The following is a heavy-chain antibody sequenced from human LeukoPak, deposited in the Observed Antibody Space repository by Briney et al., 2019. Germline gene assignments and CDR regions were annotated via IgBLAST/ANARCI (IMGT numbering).Heavy chain of an antibody. CDR3: AKERDYYDSSGYYYGTSGFDY. J-gene: IGHJ4*02. D-gene: IGHD3-22*01. Sequence: GGSLRLSCAASGFTFSSYAMSWVRQAPGKGLEWVSAISGSGGSTYYADSVKGRFTISRDNSKNTLYLQMNSLRAEDTAVYYCAKERDYYDSSGYYYGTSGFDYWGQGTLVTVSS. CDR1: GFTFSSYA. CDR2: ISGSGGST. V-gene: IGHV3-23*01.